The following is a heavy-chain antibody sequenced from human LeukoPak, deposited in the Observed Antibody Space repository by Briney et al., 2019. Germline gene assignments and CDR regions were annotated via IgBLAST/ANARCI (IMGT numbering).Heavy chain of an antibody. CDR2: IIPIFGTA. CDR1: GGTFSSYA. J-gene: IGHJ4*02. V-gene: IGHV1-69*05. CDR3: ASGGPSITMVRGALGTFDC. Sequence: GASVKVSCMAPGGTFSSYAISWVRQAPGQGLEWMGGIIPIFGTANYAQKFQGRVTIATDESTSTAYMELSSLRSEDTAVYYCASGGPSITMVRGALGTFDCWGQGTLVTVSS. D-gene: IGHD3-10*01.